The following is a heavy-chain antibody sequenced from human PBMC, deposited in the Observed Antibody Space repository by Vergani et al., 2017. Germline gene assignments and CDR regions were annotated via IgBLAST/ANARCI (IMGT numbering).Heavy chain of an antibody. CDR3: ATNRGPPYGFWSGPFDY. J-gene: IGHJ4*02. V-gene: IGHV1-3*01. D-gene: IGHD3-3*01. Sequence: QVQLVQSGAEVKKPGASVKVSCKASGYTFTSYAMHWVRQAPGQRLEWMGWINAGNGNTKYSQKFQGRVTITRDTSASTAYMELSSLRSEDTAVYYCATNRGPPYGFWSGPFDYWGQGTLVTVSS. CDR1: GYTFTSYA. CDR2: INAGNGNT.